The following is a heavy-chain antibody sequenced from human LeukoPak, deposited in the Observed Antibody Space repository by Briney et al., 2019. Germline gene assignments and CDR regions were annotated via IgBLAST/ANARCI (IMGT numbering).Heavy chain of an antibody. V-gene: IGHV4-38-2*02. D-gene: IGHD6-19*01. Sequence: SETLSLTCTVSGYSISSGYYWGWIRQPPGKGLEWIATISHSGSTYYNPSLKSQVTISVDTSKNQFSLKLSSVTAADTAVYYCARGGLDYFDSWGQGTLVTVSS. CDR3: ARGGLDYFDS. CDR1: GYSISSGYY. CDR2: ISHSGST. J-gene: IGHJ4*02.